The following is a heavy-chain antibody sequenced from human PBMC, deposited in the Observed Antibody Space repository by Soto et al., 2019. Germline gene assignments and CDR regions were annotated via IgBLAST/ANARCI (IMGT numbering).Heavy chain of an antibody. V-gene: IGHV4-38-2*01. CDR3: ARSLITMLPEAD. D-gene: IGHD3-16*01. CDR2: IYYSGST. CDR1: GYPIISSNG. Sequence: SQTMSLTCAVSGYPIISSNGWGWISQHPGKGLEWIGSIYYSGSTYYNPSLKSRVTISVDTSKNQFSLKLSSVTAADTAVYYCARSLITMLPEADWGQGTLVTGSS. J-gene: IGHJ4*02.